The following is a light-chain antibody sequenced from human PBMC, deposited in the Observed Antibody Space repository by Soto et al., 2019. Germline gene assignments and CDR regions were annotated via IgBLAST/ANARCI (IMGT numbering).Light chain of an antibody. Sequence: EVVMTQSPDTLSVSPGETVTLSCRVSQSVRSKLAWYQQKPGQAPRPFIYGASTRATGIPARFSGSGSGTEFTLTISSLQSEDFAIYYCQQYNNWPPITFGQGTRLEIK. CDR1: QSVRSK. J-gene: IGKJ5*01. V-gene: IGKV3-15*01. CDR3: QQYNNWPPIT. CDR2: GAS.